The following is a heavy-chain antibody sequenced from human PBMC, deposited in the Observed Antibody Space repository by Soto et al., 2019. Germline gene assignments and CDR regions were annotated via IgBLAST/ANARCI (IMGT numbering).Heavy chain of an antibody. Sequence: QVQLVQSGAEVKKPGSSMKVSCKASGGTFSSYAISWVRQAPGQGLEWMGGIIPIFGTANYAQKFQGRVTITADESRSTAYMELRSLRSEDTAVYYCARDRTGTGAARPGWFDPWGQGTLVTVSS. D-gene: IGHD6-6*01. CDR1: GGTFSSYA. J-gene: IGHJ5*02. CDR2: IIPIFGTA. CDR3: ARDRTGTGAARPGWFDP. V-gene: IGHV1-69*01.